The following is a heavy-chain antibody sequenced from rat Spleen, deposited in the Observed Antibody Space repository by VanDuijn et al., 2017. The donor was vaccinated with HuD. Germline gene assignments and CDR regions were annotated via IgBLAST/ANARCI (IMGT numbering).Heavy chain of an antibody. J-gene: IGHJ1*01. CDR1: GFIFSDHY. Sequence: EVQLVESDGGLVQPGRSLKLSCAASGFIFSDHYVAWVRQAPTKGLEWVATISFDGSATYYRDSVMGRFTISRDDGESTLYLQMNSLRSEDTATYYCVRLYNNHGYWYFDFWGPGTMVTVSS. V-gene: IGHV5-29*01. CDR3: VRLYNNHGYWYFDF. D-gene: IGHD1-5*01. CDR2: ISFDGSAT.